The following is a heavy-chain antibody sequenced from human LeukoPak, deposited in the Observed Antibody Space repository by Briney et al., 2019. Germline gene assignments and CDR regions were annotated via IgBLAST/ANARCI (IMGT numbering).Heavy chain of an antibody. CDR2: IYTSGST. CDR3: ARERIAVAGLDAFDI. CDR1: GGSISSYY. Sequence: PSETLSLTCTVSGGSISSYYWSWIRQPAGKGLEWIGRIYTSGSTNYNPSLKSRVTMSLDTSKNQFSLKLSSVTAADTAVYYCARERIAVAGLDAFDIWGQGTMVTVSS. D-gene: IGHD6-19*01. J-gene: IGHJ3*02. V-gene: IGHV4-4*07.